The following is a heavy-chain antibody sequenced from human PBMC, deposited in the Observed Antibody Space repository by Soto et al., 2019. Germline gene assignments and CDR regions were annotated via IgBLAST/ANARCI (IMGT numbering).Heavy chain of an antibody. Sequence: SETLSLTCAVYGGSFSGYYWSWIRQPPGKGLEWIGEINHSGSTNYNPSLKSRVTISVDTSKNQFSLKLSSVTAADTAVYYCARSKIGYYGSGSLYGMDVWGQGTTVTVSS. CDR2: INHSGST. CDR3: ARSKIGYYGSGSLYGMDV. J-gene: IGHJ6*02. V-gene: IGHV4-34*01. CDR1: GGSFSGYY. D-gene: IGHD3-10*01.